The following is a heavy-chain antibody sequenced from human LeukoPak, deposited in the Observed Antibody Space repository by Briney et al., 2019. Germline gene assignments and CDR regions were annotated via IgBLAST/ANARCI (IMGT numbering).Heavy chain of an antibody. CDR1: AGSTSRDGDS. V-gene: IGHV4-30-2*01. CDR2: IYHSGST. D-gene: IGHD2-8*02. CDR3: ATGSTWGCFYY. Sequence: SETLSLTCAVAAGSTSRDGDSWSWIRQPPGKGLEWIVYIYHSGSTYYNPSLKSRVTISVDGAKNQFSLKPSSVTAAHTAVYYCATGSTWGCFYYWGQGTLVTVSS. J-gene: IGHJ4*02.